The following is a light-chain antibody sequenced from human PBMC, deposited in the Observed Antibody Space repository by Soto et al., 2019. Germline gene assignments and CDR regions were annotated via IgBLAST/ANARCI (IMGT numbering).Light chain of an antibody. J-gene: IGLJ2*01. CDR3: QSYDRDLSGSRI. V-gene: IGLV6-57*04. Sequence: NFMLTQPHSVSESPGKTLSISCTRSSGSIANNYVQWYQQRPGSAPTTVIYENNQRLSGVPDRFSGSTDGSSNSASLTISGLQTEDEADYYCQSYDRDLSGSRIFGGGTKLTVL. CDR1: SGSIANNY. CDR2: ENN.